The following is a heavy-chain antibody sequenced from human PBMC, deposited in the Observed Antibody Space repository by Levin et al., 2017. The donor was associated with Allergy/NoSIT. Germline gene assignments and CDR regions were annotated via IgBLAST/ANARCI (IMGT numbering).Heavy chain of an antibody. J-gene: IGHJ4*02. CDR3: ATEISKGG. CDR2: ISKDGSHK. Sequence: GGSLRLSCAASGFTFSGYAMHWVRQAPGTGLEWVAMISKDGSHKYYGDSVKGRFTISRDNSKNTLYLQMNSLRTEDTAVYYCATEISKGGWGQGTLVTVSS. CDR1: GFTFSGYA. D-gene: IGHD5-24*01. V-gene: IGHV3-30*03.